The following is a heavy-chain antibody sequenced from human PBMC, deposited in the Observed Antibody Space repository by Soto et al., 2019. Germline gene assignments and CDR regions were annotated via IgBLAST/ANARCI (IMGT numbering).Heavy chain of an antibody. Sequence: GGSLRLSCAASGFTFSTYAMSCVRQGPGKGLEWVSVISGSDDRTFYADSVKGRFTISRDNPKNTLYLQMNSLRAEDPAIYYYAKGGISTPSSCCDYWGQGTLVTVSS. CDR3: AKGGISTPSSCCDY. J-gene: IGHJ4*02. V-gene: IGHV3-23*01. CDR1: GFTFSTYA. CDR2: ISGSDDRT. D-gene: IGHD1-1*01.